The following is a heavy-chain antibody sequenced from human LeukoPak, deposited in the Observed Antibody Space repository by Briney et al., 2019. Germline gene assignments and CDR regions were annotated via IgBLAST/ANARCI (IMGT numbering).Heavy chain of an antibody. CDR2: ISYDGSNK. Sequence: PGGSLRLSCAASGFTFSSYAMHWVRQAPGKGLEWVAVISYDGSNKYYADSVKGRFTISRDNSKNSLYLQMNSLRAEDTAVYYCAELGIMIGGVWGKGTTVTISS. V-gene: IGHV3-30*04. J-gene: IGHJ6*04. D-gene: IGHD3-16*01. CDR3: AELGIMIGGV. CDR1: GFTFSSYA.